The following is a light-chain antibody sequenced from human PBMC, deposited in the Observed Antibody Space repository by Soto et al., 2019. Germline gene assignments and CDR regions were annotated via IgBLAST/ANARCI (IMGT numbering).Light chain of an antibody. V-gene: IGKV3-20*01. CDR2: GAS. CDR3: RQYCSAITWT. CDR1: QSVSSNY. J-gene: IGKJ1*01. Sequence: SQSPSTLSSSPGERATLSCRASQSVSSNYLAWYQQKPGQAPRLLIYGASTRATGIPDRFSGSGSGTDFTLTIIRREPADASVYYCRQYCSAITWTFGQGTKVDI.